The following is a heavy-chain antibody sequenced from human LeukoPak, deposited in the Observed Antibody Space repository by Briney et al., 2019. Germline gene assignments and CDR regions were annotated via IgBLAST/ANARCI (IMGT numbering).Heavy chain of an antibody. CDR1: GYTFTDYY. J-gene: IGHJ6*02. Sequence: ASVKVSCKASGYTFTDYYMHWVRQAPGQGLEWMGWINPNSGGTNYAQKFQGRVTMTRDTSISTAYMELSRLRSDDTAVYYCARDPQYYYYGMDVWGQGTTVTVSS. CDR3: ARDPQYYYYGMDV. CDR2: INPNSGGT. V-gene: IGHV1-2*02.